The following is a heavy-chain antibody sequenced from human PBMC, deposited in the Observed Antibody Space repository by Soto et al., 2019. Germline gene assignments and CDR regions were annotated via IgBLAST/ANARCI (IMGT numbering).Heavy chain of an antibody. V-gene: IGHV1-58*01. CDR3: AAEPLVAPIVGATNYFDY. Sequence: GASVKVSCKASGFTFTSSAVQWVRQARGQRLEWIGWIVVGSGNTNYAQKFQERVTITRDMSTSTAYMELSSLRSEDTAVYYCAAEPLVAPIVGATNYFDYWGQGTLVTVSS. CDR1: GFTFTSSA. J-gene: IGHJ4*02. CDR2: IVVGSGNT. D-gene: IGHD1-26*01.